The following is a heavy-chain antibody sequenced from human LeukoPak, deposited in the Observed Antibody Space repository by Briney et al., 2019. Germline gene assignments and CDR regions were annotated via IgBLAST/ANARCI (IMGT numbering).Heavy chain of an antibody. Sequence: GASVKVSCKASGYTFTGYYMHWVRQAPGQGLEWMGWINPNSGGTNYAQKFQGRVTMTRDTSISTAYMELSRLRSDDTAVYYCARELYYDILTGYEPYYYGMDVWGQGTTVTVSS. D-gene: IGHD3-9*01. CDR3: ARELYYDILTGYEPYYYGMDV. V-gene: IGHV1-2*02. CDR2: INPNSGGT. CDR1: GYTFTGYY. J-gene: IGHJ6*02.